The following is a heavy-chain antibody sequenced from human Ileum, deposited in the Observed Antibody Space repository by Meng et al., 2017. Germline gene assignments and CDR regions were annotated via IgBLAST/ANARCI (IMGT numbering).Heavy chain of an antibody. CDR1: GGIIINSTW. D-gene: IGHD3-10*01. V-gene: IGHV4-4*03. Sequence: QGQVEGRGPGLVKPPGTRALTGAVSGGIIINSTWWSWVRQPPGKGLEWIGQIYHSGSTNYNPSLTSRVTISVDKSRNQFSLKLSSVTAADTAVYYCARHGSGSYPYLEYWGQGTLVTVSS. J-gene: IGHJ4*02. CDR3: ARHGSGSYPYLEY. CDR2: IYHSGST.